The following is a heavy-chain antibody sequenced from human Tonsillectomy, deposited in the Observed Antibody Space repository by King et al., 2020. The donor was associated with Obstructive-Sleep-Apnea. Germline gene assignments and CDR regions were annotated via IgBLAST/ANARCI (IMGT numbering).Heavy chain of an antibody. CDR1: GYSISSGYY. CDR2: LYHSGST. J-gene: IGHJ5*02. V-gene: IGHV4-38-2*02. CDR3: ARGAGHCSRTSCDGENWFDP. Sequence: VQLQESGPGLVKPSDTLSLTCTVSGYSISSGYYWGWIRQPPGKGLEWLGSLYHSGSTSYNPSLHSRITMSVDTSKNQFSLKLSSVTAADTGVYYCARGAGHCSRTSCDGENWFDPWGQGTLVTVSS. D-gene: IGHD2-2*01.